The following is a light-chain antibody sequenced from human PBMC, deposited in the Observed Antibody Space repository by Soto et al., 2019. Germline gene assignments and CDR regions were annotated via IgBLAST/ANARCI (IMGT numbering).Light chain of an antibody. CDR1: QSVNSRH. V-gene: IGKV3-20*01. J-gene: IGKJ3*01. CDR2: GAS. Sequence: EIVLTQSPGTLSLSPGERATLSCRASQSVNSRHLARYQQKPGQAPRLLIYGASSRATGIPDRFSGSGSGTDFTLTISRLEPEDFAVYYCQQYGSSPPFSFGPGTKVDIK. CDR3: QQYGSSPPFS.